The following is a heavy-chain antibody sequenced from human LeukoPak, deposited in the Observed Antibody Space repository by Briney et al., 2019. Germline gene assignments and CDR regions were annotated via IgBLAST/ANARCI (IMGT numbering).Heavy chain of an antibody. CDR3: ARDRYCSSTSCYLDFDS. Sequence: GGSLRLSCAASGFTFSSYSMNWVRQAPGKGLEWVSHITASGTAMFYADSVKGRFTISRDDAKNSLFLQMNSLRAEDTAVYYCARDRYCSSTSCYLDFDSWGQGTLVTVST. D-gene: IGHD2-2*01. CDR2: ITASGTAM. V-gene: IGHV3-48*01. J-gene: IGHJ4*02. CDR1: GFTFSSYS.